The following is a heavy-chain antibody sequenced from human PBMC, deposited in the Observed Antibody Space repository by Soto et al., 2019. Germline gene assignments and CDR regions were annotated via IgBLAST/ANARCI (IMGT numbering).Heavy chain of an antibody. V-gene: IGHV3-23*01. D-gene: IGHD3-10*01. CDR2: ISGSGGTT. CDR3: AKQYSGSGSYYIGNNFDA. Sequence: PGGSLRLSCTASGFTFSSYAMGWVRQAPGKGLEWVSVISGSGGTTYYADSVKGRFSISRDNSKNTLYLQMNSLRPEDTAVYYCAKQYSGSGSYYIGNNFDAWGQGTLVTVSS. CDR1: GFTFSSYA. J-gene: IGHJ4*02.